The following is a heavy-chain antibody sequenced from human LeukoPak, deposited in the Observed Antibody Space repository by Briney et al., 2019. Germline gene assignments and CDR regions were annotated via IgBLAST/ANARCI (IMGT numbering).Heavy chain of an antibody. V-gene: IGHV1-2*02. Sequence: ASVKVSCKASGYTFTGYYMHWVRQAPGQGLEWMGWINPNSGGTNYAQKFQGRVTMTRDTSISTAYMELSRLRSDDTAVYYCAREGYCSSTSCYPDYWGQETLVTVSS. CDR2: INPNSGGT. CDR3: AREGYCSSTSCYPDY. D-gene: IGHD2-2*01. CDR1: GYTFTGYY. J-gene: IGHJ4*02.